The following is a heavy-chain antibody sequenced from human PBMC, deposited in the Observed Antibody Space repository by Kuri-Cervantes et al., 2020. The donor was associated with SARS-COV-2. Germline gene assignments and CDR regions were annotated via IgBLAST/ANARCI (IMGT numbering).Heavy chain of an antibody. CDR1: GGSISSYY. J-gene: IGHJ4*02. CDR2: IYTSGSA. D-gene: IGHD5-24*01. Sequence: SETLSLTCTVSGGSISSYYWSWIRQPAGKGLEWIGRIYTSGSANYNPSLKSQVTMSVDTSKNQFSLKLSSVTAADTAVYYCGKVSWLQLWRRYSDSWGQGTLVTVSS. CDR3: GKVSWLQLWRRYSDS. V-gene: IGHV4-4*07.